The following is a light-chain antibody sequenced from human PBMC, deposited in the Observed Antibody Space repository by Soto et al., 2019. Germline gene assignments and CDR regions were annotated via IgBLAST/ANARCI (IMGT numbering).Light chain of an antibody. V-gene: IGKV3-20*01. Sequence: EVVLTQSPGTLSLSPGERTSLSCRASQSVSNNYLAWYQQKPGQSPTILIFGPTDRATGIPDRFSGSGSGTDFTLTSSRLEPEDFAVYYCQQYGSSPPYTFGQGTKLEIK. CDR3: QQYGSSPPYT. J-gene: IGKJ2*01. CDR2: GPT. CDR1: QSVSNNY.